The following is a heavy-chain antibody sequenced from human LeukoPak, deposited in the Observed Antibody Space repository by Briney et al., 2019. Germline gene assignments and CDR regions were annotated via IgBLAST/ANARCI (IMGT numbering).Heavy chain of an antibody. CDR2: ISYDGSNK. Sequence: GGSLRLSCAASGFTFSSYGMHWVRQAPGKGLEWVAVISYDGSNKYYADSVKGRFTISRDNSKNTLYLQMNSLRAEDTAVYYCAKGDEYSSYFDYWGQGTLVTVSS. CDR3: AKGDEYSSYFDY. CDR1: GFTFSSYG. D-gene: IGHD6-6*01. V-gene: IGHV3-30*18. J-gene: IGHJ4*02.